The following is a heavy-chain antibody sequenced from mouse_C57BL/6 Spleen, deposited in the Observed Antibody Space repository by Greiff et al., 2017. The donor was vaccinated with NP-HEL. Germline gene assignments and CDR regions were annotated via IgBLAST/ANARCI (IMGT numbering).Heavy chain of an antibody. CDR3: ARRPHYYGSSWGWYFDV. Sequence: QVQLQQPGAELVRPGSSVKLSCKASGYTFTSYWMDWVKQRPGQGLEWIGNIYPSDSETHYNQKFKDKATLTVDKSSSTAYMQLSSLTSEDSAVYYCARRPHYYGSSWGWYFDVWGTGTTVTVSS. V-gene: IGHV1-61*01. D-gene: IGHD1-1*01. CDR2: IYPSDSET. J-gene: IGHJ1*03. CDR1: GYTFTSYW.